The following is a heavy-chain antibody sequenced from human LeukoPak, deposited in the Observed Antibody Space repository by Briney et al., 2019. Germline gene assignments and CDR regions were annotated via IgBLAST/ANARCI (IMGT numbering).Heavy chain of an antibody. D-gene: IGHD3-10*01. Sequence: GGSLRLSCAASGFTFSSYSMNWVRQAPGKGLEWVSSISSSSSYIYYADSVKGRFTISRDNAKNSLYLQMNSLRAEDTAVYYCARAHREAMARGVKPGGAFDIWGQGTMVTVSS. V-gene: IGHV3-21*01. J-gene: IGHJ3*02. CDR3: ARAHREAMARGVKPGGAFDI. CDR2: ISSSSSYI. CDR1: GFTFSSYS.